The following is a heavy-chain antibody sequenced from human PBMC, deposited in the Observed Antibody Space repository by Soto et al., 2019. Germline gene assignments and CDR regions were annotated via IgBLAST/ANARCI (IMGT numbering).Heavy chain of an antibody. D-gene: IGHD6-6*01. CDR1: GGSIISASYS. CDR3: AREDAARIERWFDA. Sequence: QVQLQESGPRLVKPSQTLSLSCAVSGGSIISASYSWNWIRQSPGRGLEWIGHIYSSGSTYYNPSLKGRVSISVDTSNNPFTLKLTSVTAADTALYFCAREDAARIERWFDAWGQGILGTVSS. J-gene: IGHJ5*02. V-gene: IGHV4-31*11. CDR2: IYSSGST.